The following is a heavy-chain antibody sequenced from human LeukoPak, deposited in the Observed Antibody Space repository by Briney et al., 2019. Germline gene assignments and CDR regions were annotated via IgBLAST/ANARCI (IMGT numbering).Heavy chain of an antibody. J-gene: IGHJ4*02. CDR2: ISSSGSTI. CDR1: GFTFSTYE. CDR3: ARTTGYSGSYDY. Sequence: GGSLRLSCAASGFTFSTYEMNWVRQAPGKGLEWVSYISSSGSTIYYADSVKGRFTISRDNAKNSLYLQMNSLRAEDTAVYYCARTTGYSGSYDYWGQGTLVTVSS. V-gene: IGHV3-48*03. D-gene: IGHD1-26*01.